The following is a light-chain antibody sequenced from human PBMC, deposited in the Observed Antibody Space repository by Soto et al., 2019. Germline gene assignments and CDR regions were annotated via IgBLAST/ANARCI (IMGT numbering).Light chain of an antibody. V-gene: IGKV1-33*01. J-gene: IGKJ4*01. CDR2: AAS. Sequence: DIQMTQSPSSLSASVGDRVTITCRASQGIGNYLAWYQQKSGKVPKLLIYAASTLETGVPSRFSGSGSGTDFTFTISSLQPEDIATYYCQQYDNLPSLTFGGGTKVEIK. CDR3: QQYDNLPSLT. CDR1: QGIGNY.